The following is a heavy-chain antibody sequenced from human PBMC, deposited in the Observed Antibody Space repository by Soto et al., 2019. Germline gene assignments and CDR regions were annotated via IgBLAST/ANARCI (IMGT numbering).Heavy chain of an antibody. CDR2: IYSSGPT. Sequence: EVQLVETGGGLIQPGGSLRLSCEASGLTVSSYYMNWVRQVQEKGLEWVPVIYSSGPTFYADSVRGRFTISRDISKNTLYLQMNSLRVEDTAVYYCARAFGGSYDYWGQGTLVTVSS. D-gene: IGHD1-26*01. V-gene: IGHV3-53*02. J-gene: IGHJ4*02. CDR3: ARAFGGSYDY. CDR1: GLTVSSYY.